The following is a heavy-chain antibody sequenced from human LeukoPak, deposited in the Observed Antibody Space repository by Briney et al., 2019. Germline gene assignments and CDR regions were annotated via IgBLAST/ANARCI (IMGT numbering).Heavy chain of an antibody. CDR1: GFTFSSYT. CDR2: ISGSGGST. J-gene: IGHJ6*03. D-gene: IGHD5-12*01. V-gene: IGHV3-23*01. Sequence: GGSLRLSCAASGFTFSSYTMSWVRQAPGKGLEWVSVISGSGGSTYYADSVKGRFTLSRDNSKNTLYLQMNSLRAEDTAVYYCARDRGRYSGYDYYYYYIDVWGKGTTVTISS. CDR3: ARDRGRYSGYDYYYYYIDV.